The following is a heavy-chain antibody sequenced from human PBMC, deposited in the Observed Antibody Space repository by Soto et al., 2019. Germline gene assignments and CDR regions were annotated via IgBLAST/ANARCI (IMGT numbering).Heavy chain of an antibody. V-gene: IGHV3-30*04. Sequence: QVQLVESGGGVVQPGRSLRLSCAASGFTFSSYAMHWVRQAPGKGLEWVAVVSHDGKTEYHAASVKGRFTISRDTSANSLSRQRNCLRDEDTAVYYCGREPYISGHYSGGCDGWGQGTMVTVSS. D-gene: IGHD3-22*01. CDR2: VSHDGKTE. CDR1: GFTFSSYA. J-gene: IGHJ3*01. CDR3: GREPYISGHYSGGCDG.